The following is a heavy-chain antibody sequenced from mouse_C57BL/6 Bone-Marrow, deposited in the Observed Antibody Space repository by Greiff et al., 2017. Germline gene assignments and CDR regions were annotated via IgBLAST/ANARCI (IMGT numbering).Heavy chain of an antibody. CDR1: GYTFTDYY. J-gene: IGHJ2*01. CDR3: ARAEWLPYYFDY. Sequence: QVQLKQSGAELVRPGASVKLSCKASGYTFTDYYINWVKQRPGQGLEWIARIYPGSGNTYYNEKFKGKATLTAEKSSSTAYMQLSSLTSEDSAVYFCARAEWLPYYFDYWGQGTTLTVSS. CDR2: IYPGSGNT. V-gene: IGHV1-76*01. D-gene: IGHD2-2*01.